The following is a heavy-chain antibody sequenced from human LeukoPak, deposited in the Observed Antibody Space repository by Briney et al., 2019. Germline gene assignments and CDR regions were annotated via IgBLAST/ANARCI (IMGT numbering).Heavy chain of an antibody. J-gene: IGHJ4*02. Sequence: KAGGSLRLSCAASGFTFSSYSMNWVRQAPGKGLEWVSSISSSSSYIYYADSVKGRFTISRDNAKNSLYLQMNSLRAEDTAVYYCARDGRSDDYDILTGYFDYWGQGTLVTVSS. CDR2: ISSSSSYI. V-gene: IGHV3-21*01. CDR1: GFTFSSYS. CDR3: ARDGRSDDYDILTGYFDY. D-gene: IGHD3-9*01.